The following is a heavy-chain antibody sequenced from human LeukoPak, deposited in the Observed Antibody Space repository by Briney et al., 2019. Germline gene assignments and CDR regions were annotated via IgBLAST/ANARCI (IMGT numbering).Heavy chain of an antibody. D-gene: IGHD3-10*01. CDR3: ARGRITMVRGVYYFDY. J-gene: IGHJ4*02. CDR2: ISSSGSTI. Sequence: PGGSLRLSCAASGFTFSSYEMNWVRQAPGEGLEWVSYISSSGSTIYYADSVKGRFTISRDKAKNSLYLQMNSLRAEDTAVYYCARGRITMVRGVYYFDYWGQGTLVTVSS. CDR1: GFTFSSYE. V-gene: IGHV3-48*03.